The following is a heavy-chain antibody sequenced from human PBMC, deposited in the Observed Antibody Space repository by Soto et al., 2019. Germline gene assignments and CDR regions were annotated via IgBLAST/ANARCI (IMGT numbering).Heavy chain of an antibody. CDR2: ISFTGST. J-gene: IGHJ4*02. CDR1: GDSISSYY. Sequence: SETLSLTCTVSGDSISSYYWSWIRQPPGKGLEWIGCISFTGSTIYNPSLGSRTTISLDTSKNQFSLKLRSVTAADTAVFYCAGLYPYESSGYHLNYWGQGALVTVSS. D-gene: IGHD3-22*01. V-gene: IGHV4-59*08. CDR3: AGLYPYESSGYHLNY.